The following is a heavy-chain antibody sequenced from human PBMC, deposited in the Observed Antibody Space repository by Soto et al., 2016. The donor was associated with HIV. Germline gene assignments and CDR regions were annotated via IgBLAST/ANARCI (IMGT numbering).Heavy chain of an antibody. D-gene: IGHD3-3*01. V-gene: IGHV3-48*01. J-gene: IGHJ4*02. CDR1: GFTFSNYN. CDR2: ISVSSSTI. Sequence: EVQLVESGGGLVQPGKSLRLSCAASGFTFSNYNMNWVRQAPGKGLEWISYISVSSSTIFYADSVKGRFTISRDNAKNSLYLQINSLRAEDTAVYYCARDSPIRSFDYWGQGTLVTVSS. CDR3: ARDSPIRSFDY.